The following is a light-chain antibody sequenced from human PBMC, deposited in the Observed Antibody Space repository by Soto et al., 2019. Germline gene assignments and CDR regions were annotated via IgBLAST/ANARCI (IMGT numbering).Light chain of an antibody. CDR3: QHYYNFPFT. CDR1: QDISNY. Sequence: DIQMTQSPSSLSASVGDRVTITCQASQDISNYLSWFQQIPGKAPKLLIYDASNLETGVPSRFSGSGSGTDFTSTISSLQPEDIATYFCQHYYNFPFTFGPGTKVDIK. V-gene: IGKV1-33*01. J-gene: IGKJ3*01. CDR2: DAS.